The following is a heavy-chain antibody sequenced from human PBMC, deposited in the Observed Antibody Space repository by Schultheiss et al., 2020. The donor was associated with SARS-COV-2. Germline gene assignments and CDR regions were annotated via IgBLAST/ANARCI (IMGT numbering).Heavy chain of an antibody. Sequence: SGPTLVKPTQTLTLTCTFSGFSLSTSGVGVGWIRQPAEKALEWLALIYWDDDKRYSPSLKSRLTITKDTSENQVVLTMTNMDPVDTATYYCAHRPLIAFAFDIWGQGTMVTVSS. CDR3: AHRPLIAFAFDI. J-gene: IGHJ3*02. CDR1: GFSLSTSGVG. CDR2: IYWDDDK. V-gene: IGHV2-5*02. D-gene: IGHD2-21*01.